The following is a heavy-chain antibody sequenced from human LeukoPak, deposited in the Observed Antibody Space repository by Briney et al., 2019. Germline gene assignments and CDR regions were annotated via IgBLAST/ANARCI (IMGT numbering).Heavy chain of an antibody. D-gene: IGHD3-16*01. CDR1: GFTFSSYS. V-gene: IGHV3-21*01. CDR2: ISSSSSYI. Sequence: GGSLRLSCAASGFTFSSYSMNWVRRAPGKGLEWVSSISSSSSYIYYADSVKGRFTISRDNAKNSLYLQMNSLRAEDTAVYYCARGWSGAYVIDYWGQGTLVTVSS. J-gene: IGHJ4*02. CDR3: ARGWSGAYVIDY.